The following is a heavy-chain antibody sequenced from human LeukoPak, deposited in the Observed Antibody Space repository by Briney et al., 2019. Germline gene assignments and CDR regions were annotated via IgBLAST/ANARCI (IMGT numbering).Heavy chain of an antibody. D-gene: IGHD5-18*01. Sequence: SLRLSCAGSGFTFDDYAMHWVRQAPGKGLEWVSGISGNSGSIGYADSVKGRFTISRDNAKNSLYLQMNSLRAEDTALYYCAKALHRGGYSYGVFDYWGQGTLVTVSS. J-gene: IGHJ4*02. CDR1: GFTFDDYA. V-gene: IGHV3-9*01. CDR2: ISGNSGSI. CDR3: AKALHRGGYSYGVFDY.